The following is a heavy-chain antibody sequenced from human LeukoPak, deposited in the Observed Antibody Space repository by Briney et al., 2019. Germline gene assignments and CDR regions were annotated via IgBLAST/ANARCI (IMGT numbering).Heavy chain of an antibody. V-gene: IGHV4-4*02. Sequence: PSGTLSLTCAVSGGSISSSNWWSWVRQPPGKGLEWIGEIYHSGSTNYNPSLKSRVTISVDKSKNQFSLKLSSVTAADTAVYYCARAPLWFGDPGTYNWFDPWGQGTLVAVS. D-gene: IGHD3-10*01. J-gene: IGHJ5*02. CDR2: IYHSGST. CDR3: ARAPLWFGDPGTYNWFDP. CDR1: GGSISSSNW.